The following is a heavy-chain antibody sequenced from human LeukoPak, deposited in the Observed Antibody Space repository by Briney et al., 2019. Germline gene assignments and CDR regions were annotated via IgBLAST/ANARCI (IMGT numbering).Heavy chain of an antibody. CDR2: IYTSGST. D-gene: IGHD1-14*01. CDR3: ARVLMANQGHFDY. CDR1: GGSISSGSYY. J-gene: IGHJ4*02. V-gene: IGHV4-61*02. Sequence: PSQTLSLTCTVSGGSISSGSYYWSWIRQPAGKGLEWIGRIYTSGSTNYNPSLKSRVTISVDTSKNQFSLKLSSVTAADTAVYYCARVLMANQGHFDYWGQGTLVTVSS.